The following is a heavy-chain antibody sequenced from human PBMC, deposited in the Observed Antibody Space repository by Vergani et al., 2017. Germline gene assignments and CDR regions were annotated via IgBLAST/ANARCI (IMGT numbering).Heavy chain of an antibody. CDR3: AGQMTTVTTDWYFDL. CDR1: GGSISSYY. J-gene: IGHJ2*01. CDR2: IYYSGST. D-gene: IGHD4-17*01. V-gene: IGHV4-59*01. Sequence: QVQLQESGPGLVKPSETLSLTCTVSGGSISSYYWSWIRQPPGKGLEWIGYIYYSGSTNYNPSRKSRVTISVETSKNQFSLKLSSVTAADTALYYCAGQMTTVTTDWYFDLWGRGTLVTVSS.